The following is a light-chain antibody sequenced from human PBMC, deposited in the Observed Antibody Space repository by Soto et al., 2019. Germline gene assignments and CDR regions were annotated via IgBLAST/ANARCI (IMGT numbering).Light chain of an antibody. CDR2: AAS. CDR1: QVISSS. J-gene: IGKJ5*01. CDR3: QKSSNWLPRD. V-gene: IGKV1D-16*01. Sequence: DIQMTHSPSSLSASVVDRVTITFLASQVISSSIAFYQQKSGKGPKLIIYAASSFQAYVPSRFSGSGSGTNFTLTIRRLEHEDFTVSYCQKSSNWLPRDVGEGTQLEIK.